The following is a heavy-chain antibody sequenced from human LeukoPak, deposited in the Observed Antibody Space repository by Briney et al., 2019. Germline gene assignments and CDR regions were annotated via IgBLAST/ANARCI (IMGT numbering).Heavy chain of an antibody. D-gene: IGHD1-26*01. CDR3: ATESGSYYVH. J-gene: IGHJ4*02. CDR1: GYTFSDSA. Sequence: GGSLRLSCAASGYTFSDSAMHWVRQASGKGLEWVGRIRSKANSYATGYAAPVKGRFTISRDDSKNTAYLRMNSLKTEDTAVYFCATESGSYYVHWGQGTLVTVSS. V-gene: IGHV3-73*01. CDR2: IRSKANSYAT.